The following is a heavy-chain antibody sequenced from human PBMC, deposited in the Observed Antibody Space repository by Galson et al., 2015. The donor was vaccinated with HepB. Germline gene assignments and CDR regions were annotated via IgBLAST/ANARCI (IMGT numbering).Heavy chain of an antibody. Sequence: CAISGDSVSSNSATWDWFRQSPSRGLEWLGRTYYRSKWYNDYAPFMKSRVIINPDTSMHQFSLQLNSVRPEDTVVYYCARGRSPARAFDIWGQGTMVTVSS. J-gene: IGHJ3*02. D-gene: IGHD2-15*01. CDR3: ARGRSPARAFDI. CDR1: GDSVSSNSAT. V-gene: IGHV6-1*01. CDR2: TYYRSKWYN.